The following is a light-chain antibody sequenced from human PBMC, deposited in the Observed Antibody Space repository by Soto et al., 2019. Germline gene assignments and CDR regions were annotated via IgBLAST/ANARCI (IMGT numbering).Light chain of an antibody. CDR2: AAS. V-gene: IGKV1-39*01. CDR3: QQSNSITWT. CDR1: QGIRTY. J-gene: IGKJ1*01. Sequence: DIQMTQSASSLSASVGYRVTITCRASQGIRTYLNWYQQKPWKTPKVLIYAASSLQSGVPSRFSGSGSETDFTLTISSLQPEDFATYSCQQSNSITWTFGQGTKVDIK.